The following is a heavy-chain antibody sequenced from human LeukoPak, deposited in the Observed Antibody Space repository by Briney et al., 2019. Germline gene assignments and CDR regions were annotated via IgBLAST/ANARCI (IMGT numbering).Heavy chain of an antibody. Sequence: SETLSLTCAVYGGSFSGYYWSWIRQPPGKGLEWIGEINHSGSTNYNPSLKSRVTISVDTSKNQFSLKLSSVTAADTAVYYCARHGGSYGYSVVDYWGQGTLVTVSS. D-gene: IGHD5-18*01. CDR2: INHSGST. CDR1: GGSFSGYY. V-gene: IGHV4-34*01. CDR3: ARHGGSYGYSVVDY. J-gene: IGHJ4*02.